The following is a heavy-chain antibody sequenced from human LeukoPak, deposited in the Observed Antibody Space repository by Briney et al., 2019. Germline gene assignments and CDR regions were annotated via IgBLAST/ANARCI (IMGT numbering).Heavy chain of an antibody. J-gene: IGHJ6*02. D-gene: IGHD1-20*01. Sequence: ASVKLSCKASGYTFTSYGISWVRQAPGQGLEWKGWISAYRGNTNCAQKLQGRVTMTTDTSTSTAYMELRSLRSEDTAVYYCARSRPAPAGRYNWNVWRKQKDYYYGLDVWGQGTTVTVS. CDR2: ISAYRGNT. CDR3: ARSRPAPAGRYNWNVWRKQKDYYYGLDV. V-gene: IGHV1-18*01. CDR1: GYTFTSYG.